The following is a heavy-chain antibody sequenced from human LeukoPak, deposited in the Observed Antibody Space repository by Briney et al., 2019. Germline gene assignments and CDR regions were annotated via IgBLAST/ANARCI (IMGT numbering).Heavy chain of an antibody. Sequence: ASETPSLTCAVYGGSFSGYYWSWIRQPPGKGLEWIGEINHSGSTNYNPSLKSRVTISVDTSKNQFSLKLSSVTAADTAVYYCARDLNLVPLDYWGQGTLVTVSS. D-gene: IGHD3-10*02. V-gene: IGHV4-34*01. J-gene: IGHJ4*02. CDR1: GGSFSGYY. CDR2: INHSGST. CDR3: ARDLNLVPLDY.